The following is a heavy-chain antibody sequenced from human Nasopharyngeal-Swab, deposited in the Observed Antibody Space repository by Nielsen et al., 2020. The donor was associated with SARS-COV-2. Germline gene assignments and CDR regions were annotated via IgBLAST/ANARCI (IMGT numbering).Heavy chain of an antibody. V-gene: IGHV4-31*02. CDR3: ARGGAARPGFDY. J-gene: IGHJ4*02. CDR2: IYYSGST. D-gene: IGHD6-6*01. Sequence: WIRQPSGKGLEWIGHIYYSGSTYYNPSLKSRVTISVDTSKNQFSLKLSSVTAADTAVYYCARGGAARPGFDYWGQGTLVTVSS.